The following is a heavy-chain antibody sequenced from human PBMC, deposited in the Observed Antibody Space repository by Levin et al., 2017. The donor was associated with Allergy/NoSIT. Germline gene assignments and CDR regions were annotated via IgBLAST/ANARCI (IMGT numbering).Heavy chain of an antibody. V-gene: IGHV1-18*01. J-gene: IGHJ6*02. Sequence: ASVKVSCKASGYTFTSYGISWVRQAPGQGLEWMGWISAYNGNTNYAQKLQGRVTMTTDTSTSTAYMELRSLRSDDTAVYYCASSKAPLYCSSTSCYYSNYYYGMDVWGQGTTVTVSS. CDR3: ASSKAPLYCSSTSCYYSNYYYGMDV. CDR2: ISAYNGNT. D-gene: IGHD2-2*01. CDR1: GYTFTSYG.